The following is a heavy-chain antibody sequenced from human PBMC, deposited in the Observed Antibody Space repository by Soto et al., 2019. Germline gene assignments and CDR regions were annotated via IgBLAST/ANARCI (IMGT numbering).Heavy chain of an antibody. D-gene: IGHD5-12*01. CDR2: ISWNSGSV. CDR3: VKASDGAWPYYFDS. Sequence: GGSLRLSCAASGFTFDDYAMHWVRQAPGKGLEWVSSISWNSGSVDYADSVKGRFTISRDNAKNSLFLQLSSLRVEYSAVYFCVKASDGAWPYYFDSWGQGTLVTVSS. V-gene: IGHV3-9*01. CDR1: GFTFDDYA. J-gene: IGHJ4*02.